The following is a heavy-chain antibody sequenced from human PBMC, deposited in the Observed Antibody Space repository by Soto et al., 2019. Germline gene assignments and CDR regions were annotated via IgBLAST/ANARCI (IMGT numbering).Heavy chain of an antibody. Sequence: ASVKVSCKASGYTFTSYGISWVRQAPGQGLEWMGWISAYNGNTNYAQKLQGRVTMTTDTSTSTAYMELRSLRSDDTSVYYCAREQRLGDRSGWYYFDYWGQGTLVTVSS. D-gene: IGHD6-19*01. CDR3: AREQRLGDRSGWYYFDY. CDR2: ISAYNGNT. V-gene: IGHV1-18*01. J-gene: IGHJ4*02. CDR1: GYTFTSYG.